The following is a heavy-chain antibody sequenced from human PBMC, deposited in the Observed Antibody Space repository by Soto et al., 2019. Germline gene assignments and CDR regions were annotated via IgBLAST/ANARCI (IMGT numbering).Heavy chain of an antibody. Sequence: PSETLSLTCAASGGSISSSNWWSWVRQPPGKGLEWIGEIYHSGSTNYNPSLKSRVTISVDKSKNQFSLKLSSVTAADTAVYYCARDISAGNYGMDVWGQGTTVTVSS. CDR1: GGSISSSNW. D-gene: IGHD6-19*01. V-gene: IGHV4-4*02. CDR2: IYHSGST. CDR3: ARDISAGNYGMDV. J-gene: IGHJ6*02.